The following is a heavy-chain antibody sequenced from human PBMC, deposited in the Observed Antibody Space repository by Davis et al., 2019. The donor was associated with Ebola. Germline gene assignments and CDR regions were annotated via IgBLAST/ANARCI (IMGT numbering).Heavy chain of an antibody. D-gene: IGHD7-27*01. CDR3: ARNLVTGLSFDAFDF. Sequence: SETLSLTCAVYGGSFSGYYWSWIRQPPGKGLEWIGEINHSGSTNYNPSLKSRVTISVDTSKNQFSLKLSSVTAADTAVYYCARNLVTGLSFDAFDFCGQGTLFTVSS. V-gene: IGHV4-34*01. CDR1: GGSFSGYY. J-gene: IGHJ3*01. CDR2: INHSGST.